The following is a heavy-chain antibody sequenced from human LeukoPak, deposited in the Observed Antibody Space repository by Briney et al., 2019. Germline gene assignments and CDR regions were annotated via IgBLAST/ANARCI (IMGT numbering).Heavy chain of an antibody. J-gene: IGHJ4*02. V-gene: IGHV3-48*03. CDR1: GFTFSSYE. CDR3: ARGHVPDY. CDR2: ISSSGSTA. Sequence: GGSLRLSCAASGFTFSSYEMNWVRQAPGKGLEWVSYISSSGSTAYYADSVKGRFTISRDNAKNSLYLQMNSLRADDTAVYYCARGHVPDYWGQGTLVIVSS.